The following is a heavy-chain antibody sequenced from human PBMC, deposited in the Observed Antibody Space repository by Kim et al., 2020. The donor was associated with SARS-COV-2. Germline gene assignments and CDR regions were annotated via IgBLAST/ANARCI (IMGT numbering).Heavy chain of an antibody. Sequence: GGSLRLSCAASGLTFSSYWMHWVRQVPGKGLEWVSRIDADGSPTTYADSVKGRFTISRDNAKNTLYLQMNSLGIDDTGVYYCTRGGNVGSYSLWDIWGPG. V-gene: IGHV3-74*01. D-gene: IGHD1-26*01. CDR3: TRGGNVGSYSLWDI. CDR2: IDADGSPT. CDR1: GLTFSSYW. J-gene: IGHJ3*02.